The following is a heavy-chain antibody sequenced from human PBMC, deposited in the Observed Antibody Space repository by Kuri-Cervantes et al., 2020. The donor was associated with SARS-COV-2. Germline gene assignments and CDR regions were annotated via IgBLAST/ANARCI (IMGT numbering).Heavy chain of an antibody. D-gene: IGHD3-9*01. V-gene: IGHV3-33*01. Sequence: GESLKISCAASEFTFSSYGMHWVRQAPGKGLEWVAVIWSDGTNKYYADSAKGRFTISSDNSKNTLYLQMNSLRAEDTAVYFCARALYGGRLGYSPTSGYYYEGMDVWGQGTMVTVSS. CDR2: IWSDGTNK. J-gene: IGHJ6*02. CDR3: ARALYGGRLGYSPTSGYYYEGMDV. CDR1: EFTFSSYG.